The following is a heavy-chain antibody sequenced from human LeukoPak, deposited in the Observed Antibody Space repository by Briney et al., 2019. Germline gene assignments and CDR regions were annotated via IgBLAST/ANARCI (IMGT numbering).Heavy chain of an antibody. CDR3: ARDGEGGSGSYTYYYGMDV. CDR1: GYTFSNYG. CDR2: ISAYNGNT. D-gene: IGHD3-10*01. Sequence: ASVKVSCKASGYTFSNYGISWVRQAPGQGLDWMGWISAYNGNTNYAQELQGRVTMTTDTSTSTAYMELRSLRSDDTAVYYCARDGEGGSGSYTYYYGMDVWGQGTTVTVSS. V-gene: IGHV1-18*01. J-gene: IGHJ6*02.